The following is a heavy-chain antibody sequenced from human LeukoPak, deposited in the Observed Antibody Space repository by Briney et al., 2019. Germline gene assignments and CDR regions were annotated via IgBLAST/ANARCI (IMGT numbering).Heavy chain of an antibody. CDR1: GFTFGSYA. CDR2: ISGSGGST. J-gene: IGHJ4*02. V-gene: IGHV3-23*01. Sequence: GGSLRLSCAASGFTFGSYAMSWVRQAPGKGLEWVSAISGSGGSTYYADSVKGRFTISRDNSKNTLYLQMNSLRAEDTAVYYCAKAGYDYVWGSYRPDDYFDYWGQGTLVTVSS. D-gene: IGHD3-16*02. CDR3: AKAGYDYVWGSYRPDDYFDY.